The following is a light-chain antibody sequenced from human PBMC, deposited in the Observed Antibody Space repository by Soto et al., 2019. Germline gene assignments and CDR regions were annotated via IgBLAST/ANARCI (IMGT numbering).Light chain of an antibody. CDR1: QSISSW. J-gene: IGKJ1*01. Sequence: DIQMTQSPSTLSASVGDRVTITCRASQSISSWLAWYQQKPGKAPKLLIYDASSLESGVPSRFGGSGSGTEFTLTISSLQPDDFANYYCQQYNSYSRTFGQGTKVEIK. CDR3: QQYNSYSRT. CDR2: DAS. V-gene: IGKV1-5*01.